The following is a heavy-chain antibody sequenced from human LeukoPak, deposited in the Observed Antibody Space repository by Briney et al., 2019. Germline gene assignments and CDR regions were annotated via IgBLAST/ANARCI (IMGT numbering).Heavy chain of an antibody. CDR2: IIPIFGTA. CDR1: GGTFSSYA. CDR3: AIWLGPSYYYYYMDV. J-gene: IGHJ6*03. Sequence: ASVKVSCEASGGTFSSYAISWVRQAPGQGLEWMGGIIPIFGTANYAQKFQGRVTITADESTSTAYMELSSLRSEDTAVYYCAIWLGPSYYYYYMDVWGKGTTVTVSS. D-gene: IGHD5-12*01. V-gene: IGHV1-69*13.